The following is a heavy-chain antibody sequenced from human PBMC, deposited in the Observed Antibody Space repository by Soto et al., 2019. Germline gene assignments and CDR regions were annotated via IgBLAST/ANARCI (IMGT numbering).Heavy chain of an antibody. CDR2: VSYSDSS. D-gene: IGHD4-17*01. V-gene: IGHV4-59*12. CDR3: ARETYGDYVGYFDP. J-gene: IGHJ5*02. Sequence: SETLSLTCTVSGGSMNNFYWSWIRQPPGKGLEWIGYVSYSDSSNYNPSLKSRVTISVDRSKNQFSLKVRSVTAADTAVYYCARETYGDYVGYFDPWGQGIQVTVSS. CDR1: GGSMNNFY.